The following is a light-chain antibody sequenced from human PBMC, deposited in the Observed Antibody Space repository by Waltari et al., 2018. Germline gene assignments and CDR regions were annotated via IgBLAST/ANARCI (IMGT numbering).Light chain of an antibody. V-gene: IGKV1-12*01. CDR2: DAS. J-gene: IGKJ4*01. Sequence: DIQMTQSPSSVSASVGGRGIITCRASQDISRWLAWYQQKPGKAPKFLIYDASTLQSGVPSRFSGSGSGTDLTLTISSLQPEDFATYYCQQGNDFPLTFGGGTKVEI. CDR3: QQGNDFPLT. CDR1: QDISRW.